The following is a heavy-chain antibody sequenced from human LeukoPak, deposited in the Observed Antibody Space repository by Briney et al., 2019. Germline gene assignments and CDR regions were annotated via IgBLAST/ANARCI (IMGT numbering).Heavy chain of an antibody. D-gene: IGHD2-8*01. CDR1: GYSISSGYY. CDR2: IYHSGST. Sequence: PSETLSLTCAVSGYSISSGYYWGWIRQPPGKGLEWIGSIYHSGSTYYNPSLKSRVTISVDTSKNQFSLKLSSVTAADTAVYYCARRPIPAYCTNGVCARGYYYYMDVWGKGTTVTVSS. J-gene: IGHJ6*03. V-gene: IGHV4-38-2*01. CDR3: ARRPIPAYCTNGVCARGYYYYMDV.